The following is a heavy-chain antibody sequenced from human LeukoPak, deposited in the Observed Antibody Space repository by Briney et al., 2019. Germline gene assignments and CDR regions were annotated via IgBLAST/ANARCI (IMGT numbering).Heavy chain of an antibody. CDR2: IYYSGST. D-gene: IGHD2-15*01. J-gene: IGHJ5*02. CDR1: GGSISSGGYY. V-gene: IGHV4-31*03. Sequence: SETLSLTCTVSGGSISSGGYYWSWIRQHPGKGLEWIGYIYYSGSTYYNPSLKSRVTISVDTSKNQFSLKLSSVTAADTAVYYCARGGIEWFDPWGQETLVTVSS. CDR3: ARGGIEWFDP.